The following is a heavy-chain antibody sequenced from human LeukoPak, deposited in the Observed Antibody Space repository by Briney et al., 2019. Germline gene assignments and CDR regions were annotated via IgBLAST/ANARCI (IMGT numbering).Heavy chain of an antibody. J-gene: IGHJ4*02. V-gene: IGHV4-61*02. Sequence: PSETLSLTCTVSGGSISSGSYYWSWLRQPAGKGLEWIGRIYTSGSTNYNPSLKSRVTISVDTSKNQFSLKLSSVTAADTAVYYCARDGYNQWDYFDYWGQGTLVTVSS. CDR3: ARDGYNQWDYFDY. CDR2: IYTSGST. D-gene: IGHD5-24*01. CDR1: GGSISSGSYY.